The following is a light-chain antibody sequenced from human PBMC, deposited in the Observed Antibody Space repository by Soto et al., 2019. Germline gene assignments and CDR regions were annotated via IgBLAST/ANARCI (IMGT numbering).Light chain of an antibody. CDR1: QTINKN. CDR2: STS. V-gene: IGKV1-39*01. CDR3: QQSFTNPYT. Sequence: DIQMTQSPSSLSASVGDRVTIACRASQTINKNLNWYQQKPGQAPRLLIYSTSDFQSGVPSRFSGSGSGTDFTLTISDLQPEDFATYYCQQSFTNPYTFGQGTRLEIK. J-gene: IGKJ5*01.